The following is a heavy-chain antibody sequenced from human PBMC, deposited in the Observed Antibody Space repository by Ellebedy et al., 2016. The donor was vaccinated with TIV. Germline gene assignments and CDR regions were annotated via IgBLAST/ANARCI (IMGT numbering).Heavy chain of an antibody. Sequence: RGSLRLSCAASGFTFSSYGMHWVRQAPGKGLEWVAVIWYDGSNKYYADSVKGRFTISRDNSKNTLYLQMNSLRAEDTAVYYCARDGGGYYFDYWGQGTLVTVSS. CDR3: ARDGGGYYFDY. J-gene: IGHJ4*02. V-gene: IGHV3-33*01. CDR2: IWYDGSNK. D-gene: IGHD3-16*01. CDR1: GFTFSSYG.